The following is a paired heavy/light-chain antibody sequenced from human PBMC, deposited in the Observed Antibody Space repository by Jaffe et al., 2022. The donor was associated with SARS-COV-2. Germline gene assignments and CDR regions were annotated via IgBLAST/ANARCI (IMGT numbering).Heavy chain of an antibody. V-gene: IGHV4-39*01. CDR1: GGSISSSSYY. J-gene: IGHJ4*02. D-gene: IGHD3-9*01. CDR3: ASRYYDILTGYYQPFDY. Sequence: QLQLQESGPGLVKPSETLSLTCTVSGGSISSSSYYWGWIRQPPGKGLEWIGSIYYSGSTYYNPSLKSRVTISVDTSKNQFSLKLSSVTAADTAVYYCASRYYDILTGYYQPFDYWGQGTLVTVSS. CDR2: IYYSGST.
Light chain of an antibody. CDR3: MQALQTPGT. Sequence: DIVMTQSPLSLPVTPGEPASISCRSSQSLLHSNGYNYLDWYLQKPGQSPQLLIYLGSNRASGVPDRFSGSGSGTDFTLKISRVEAEDVGVYYCMQALQTPGTFGQGTKLEIK. CDR2: LGS. V-gene: IGKV2-28*01. J-gene: IGKJ2*01. CDR1: QSLLHSNGYNY.